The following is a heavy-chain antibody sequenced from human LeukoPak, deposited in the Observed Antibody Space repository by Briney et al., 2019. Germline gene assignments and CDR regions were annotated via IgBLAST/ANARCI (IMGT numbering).Heavy chain of an antibody. V-gene: IGHV3-66*01. D-gene: IGHD3-10*01. Sequence: AGGSLRLSCAASGFTVSSNYMSWVRQAPGKGLEWVSVIYSGGSTYYADSVKGRFTISRDNSKNTLYLQMNSLRAEDTAVYYCARIYASGSYYKGRPLDYWGQGTLVTVSS. J-gene: IGHJ4*02. CDR1: GFTVSSNY. CDR3: ARIYASGSYYKGRPLDY. CDR2: IYSGGST.